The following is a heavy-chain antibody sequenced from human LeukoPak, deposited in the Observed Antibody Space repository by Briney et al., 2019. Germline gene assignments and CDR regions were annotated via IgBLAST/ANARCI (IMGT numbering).Heavy chain of an antibody. J-gene: IGHJ2*01. V-gene: IGHV4-59*08. D-gene: IGHD4-23*01. CDR2: IYYTGQT. Sequence: SETLSLTCTVSGGSMSGYHWSWIRQPPGKGLEWIAYIYYTGQTNYNPSLKSRVTISLDTSKNQFSLTLTSVTAADTAVYYCVRLAVVSPHRYFDLWGRGTLVTVSS. CDR1: GGSMSGYH. CDR3: VRLAVVSPHRYFDL.